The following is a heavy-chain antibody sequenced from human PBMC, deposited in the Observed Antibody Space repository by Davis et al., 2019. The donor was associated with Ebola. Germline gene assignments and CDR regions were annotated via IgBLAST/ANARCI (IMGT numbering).Heavy chain of an antibody. CDR1: GFTFSSYA. J-gene: IGHJ4*02. D-gene: IGHD2-2*01. CDR3: AREDCSSTSCYGEFDY. CDR2: ISYDGSNK. V-gene: IGHV3-30-3*01. Sequence: GESLKISCAVSGFTFSSYAMHWVRQAPGKGLEWVAVISYDGSNKYYADSVKGRFTISRDNSKNTLYLQMNSLRAEDTAVYYCAREDCSSTSCYGEFDYWGQGTLVTVSS.